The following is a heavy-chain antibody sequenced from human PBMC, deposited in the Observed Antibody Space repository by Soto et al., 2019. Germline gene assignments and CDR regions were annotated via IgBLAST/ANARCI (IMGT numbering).Heavy chain of an antibody. CDR2: IYYSGST. CDR1: GGSISSGDYY. CDR3: ARQNWSGYLNWFDH. D-gene: IGHD3-3*01. J-gene: IGHJ5*02. Sequence: PSETLSLTCTVSGGSISSGDYYWSWIRQPPGKGLEWIGYIYYSGSTYYNPSLKSRVTISVDTSKNQFSLKLSSVTAADTAVYCCARQNWSGYLNWFDHWGQGTLVTVSS. V-gene: IGHV4-30-4*01.